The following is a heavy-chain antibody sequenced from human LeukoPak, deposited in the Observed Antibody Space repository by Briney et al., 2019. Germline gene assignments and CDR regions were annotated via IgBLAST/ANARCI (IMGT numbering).Heavy chain of an antibody. CDR3: ARGATGDRLGY. D-gene: IGHD7-27*01. V-gene: IGHV3-48*01. CDR1: GFPFSSYS. CDR2: ISSSSNTI. Sequence: QPGGSLRLSCAASGFPFSSYSMNGVRQAPGKGLEWISYISSSSNTIYYADSVKGRSTISRDNAKNSLYLQMNSLRAEDTAVYYCARGATGDRLGYLGQGSLVTVSS. J-gene: IGHJ4*02.